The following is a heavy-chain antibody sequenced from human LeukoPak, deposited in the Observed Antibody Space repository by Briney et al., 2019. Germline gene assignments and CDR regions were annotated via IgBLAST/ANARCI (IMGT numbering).Heavy chain of an antibody. D-gene: IGHD3-3*01. CDR2: INPNSGGT. Sequence: GASVKVSCKASGYTFTGYYMHWVRQAPGQGLEWMGWINPNSGGTNYAQKFQGRVTMTRDTSISTAYMELSSLRSEDTAVYYCARGGGVTIFGVVINGYYYYGMDVWGQGTTVTVSS. V-gene: IGHV1-2*02. CDR3: ARGGGVTIFGVVINGYYYYGMDV. J-gene: IGHJ6*02. CDR1: GYTFTGYY.